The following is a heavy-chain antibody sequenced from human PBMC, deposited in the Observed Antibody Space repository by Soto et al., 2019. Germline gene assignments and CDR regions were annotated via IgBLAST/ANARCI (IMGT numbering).Heavy chain of an antibody. J-gene: IGHJ4*02. V-gene: IGHV1-3*01. CDR1: GYTFTSYA. CDR2: INAGNGNT. CDR3: ARGPRNWGVDY. D-gene: IGHD7-27*01. Sequence: ASVKVSCKASGYTFTSYAIDWVRQAPGQRLEWMGWINAGNGNTKYSQKFQGRVTMTRDTSKSTAFMELSSLTSEDTAVYYCARGPRNWGVDYWGQRTLVTAPQ.